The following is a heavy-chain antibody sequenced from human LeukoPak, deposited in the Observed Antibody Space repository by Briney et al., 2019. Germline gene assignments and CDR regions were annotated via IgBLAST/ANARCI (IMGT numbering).Heavy chain of an antibody. J-gene: IGHJ4*02. V-gene: IGHV4-4*08. Sequence: PSETLSLTCTVSGGSVSDLYWTWIRQSPGKGLEWLGYIYTSGTKYNPSLNGRVTVSVDTSKNQFSLRLTSVTAADTAVYYCAKHPTGARRESDYWGQGVPVTVSS. D-gene: IGHD7-27*01. CDR2: IYTSGT. CDR3: AKHPTGARRESDY. CDR1: GGSVSDLY.